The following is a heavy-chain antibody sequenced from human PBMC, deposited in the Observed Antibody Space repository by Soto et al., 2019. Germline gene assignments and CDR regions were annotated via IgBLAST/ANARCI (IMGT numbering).Heavy chain of an antibody. D-gene: IGHD3-3*01. CDR1: GFTFSSYA. Sequence: PGGSLRLSCAASGFTFSSYAMHWVRQAPGKGLEWVAVISYDGSNKYYADSVKGRFTISRDNSKNTLYLQMNSLRAEDTAVYYGARENTIFGDFDYWGQGTLVTVSS. J-gene: IGHJ4*02. CDR2: ISYDGSNK. CDR3: ARENTIFGDFDY. V-gene: IGHV3-30-3*01.